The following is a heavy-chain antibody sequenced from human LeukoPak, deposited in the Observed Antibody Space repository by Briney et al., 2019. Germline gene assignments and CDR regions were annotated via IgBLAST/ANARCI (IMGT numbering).Heavy chain of an antibody. CDR2: LNTDGSST. CDR3: ARGYYDSNDSNRSNWFEP. V-gene: IGHV3-74*01. CDR1: GFTFSTYF. J-gene: IGHJ5*02. Sequence: PGGSLRLSCAASGFTFSTYFIHWVRQGPGKGLVWVSRLNTDGSSTVYADSVKGRFTISRDNAKNTLYLQMNSLRAEDTAVYYCARGYYDSNDSNRSNWFEPWGQGTLVTVSS. D-gene: IGHD3-22*01.